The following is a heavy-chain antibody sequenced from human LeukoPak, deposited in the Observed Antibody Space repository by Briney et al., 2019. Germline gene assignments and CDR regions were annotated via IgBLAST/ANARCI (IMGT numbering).Heavy chain of an antibody. CDR2: IYTSGST. Sequence: SETLSLTCTVSGGSISSYYWSWIRQPAGKGLEWIGRIYTSGSTNYNPSLKSRVTMSVDTSKNQFSLKVSSVTAADRAVYYCGSSHSSSWYDWWGQGTLVTVTS. CDR3: GSSHSSSWYDW. D-gene: IGHD6-13*01. J-gene: IGHJ4*02. CDR1: GGSISSYY. V-gene: IGHV4-4*07.